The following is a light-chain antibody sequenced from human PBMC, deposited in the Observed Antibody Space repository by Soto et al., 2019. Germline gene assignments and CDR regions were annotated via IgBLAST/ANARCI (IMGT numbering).Light chain of an antibody. Sequence: EKVITQSPTTLSLSPRERATLSCRASQSVSRNLAWYQQKPGQAPRLLIYGASIRATGIPARFSGSGSGTDFTLTINSLQPEDFATYYCRQANSPITFGQGTRLEIK. CDR3: RQANSPIT. CDR1: QSVSRN. V-gene: IGKV3-15*01. J-gene: IGKJ5*01. CDR2: GAS.